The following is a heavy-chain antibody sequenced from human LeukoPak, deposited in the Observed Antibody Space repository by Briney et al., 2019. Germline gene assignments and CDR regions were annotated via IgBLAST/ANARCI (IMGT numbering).Heavy chain of an antibody. V-gene: IGHV1-18*04. J-gene: IGHJ6*03. CDR3: ARCRYYYMDV. CDR1: GYTFSDYY. CDR2: ISAYNGNT. Sequence: ASVKVSCKTSGYTFSDYYIHWIRQAPGQGLEWMGWISAYNGNTNYAQKLQGRVTMTTDTSTSTAYMELRSLRSDDTAVYYCARCRYYYMDVWGKGTTVTVSS.